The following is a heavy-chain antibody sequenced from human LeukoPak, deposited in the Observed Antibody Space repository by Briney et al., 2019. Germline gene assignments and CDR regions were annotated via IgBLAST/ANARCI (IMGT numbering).Heavy chain of an antibody. CDR3: ASQDIVVVPAAMGQTGYFDY. Sequence: GGSLRLSCAASGFTFSSYAMSWVRQAPGKGLEWVSAISGSGGSTYYADSVKGRFTISRDNSKNTLHLQMNSLRAEDTAVYYCASQDIVVVPAAMGQTGYFDYWGQGTLVTVSS. V-gene: IGHV3-23*01. J-gene: IGHJ4*02. D-gene: IGHD2-2*01. CDR1: GFTFSSYA. CDR2: ISGSGGST.